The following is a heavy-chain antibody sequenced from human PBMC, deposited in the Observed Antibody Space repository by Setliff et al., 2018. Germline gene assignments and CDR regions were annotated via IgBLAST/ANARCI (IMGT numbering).Heavy chain of an antibody. J-gene: IGHJ4*02. CDR3: ARSFSRREKFLLDY. CDR2: IYYSGST. V-gene: IGHV4-39*07. CDR1: GGSISSTSYY. Sequence: SSETLSLTCTVSGGSISSTSYYWGWIRQPPGKGLDWIGSIYYSGSTYYNPSLKSRVTISMDTSKNQFSLKVSSVTAADTAVYYCARSFSRREKFLLDYWGQGALVTVSS.